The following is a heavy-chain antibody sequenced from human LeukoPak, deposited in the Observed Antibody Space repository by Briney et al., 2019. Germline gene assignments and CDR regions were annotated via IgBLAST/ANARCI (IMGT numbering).Heavy chain of an antibody. CDR1: GFTFDDYA. CDR2: ISWNSDTI. J-gene: IGHJ6*03. D-gene: IGHD6-6*01. Sequence: GRSLRFSCAASGFTFDDYAMHWVRQTPGRGLEWVSGISWNSDTIGYADSVKGRFTISRDNDKNSLYLQMNSLRVEDTALYYCAKDASGYYFYYMDVWGKGTTVTVSS. V-gene: IGHV3-9*01. CDR3: AKDASGYYFYYMDV.